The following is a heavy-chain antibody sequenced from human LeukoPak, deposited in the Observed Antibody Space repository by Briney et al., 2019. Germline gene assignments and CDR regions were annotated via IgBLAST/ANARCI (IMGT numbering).Heavy chain of an antibody. CDR3: AKGTGDAGYYLDN. CDR2: ARVGGET. D-gene: IGHD1-1*01. Sequence: GSLRLSCVASEFTFSSCAMNWVRQAPGKGLEWVSAARVGGETHYADSVKGRFTISRDNAANTVYLQMSGLRVEDTAVYHCAKGTGDAGYYLDNWGQGTLVTVSS. J-gene: IGHJ4*02. CDR1: EFTFSSCA. V-gene: IGHV3-23*01.